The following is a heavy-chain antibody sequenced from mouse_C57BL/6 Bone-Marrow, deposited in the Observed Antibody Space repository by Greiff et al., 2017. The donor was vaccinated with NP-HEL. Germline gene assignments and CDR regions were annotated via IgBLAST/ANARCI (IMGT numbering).Heavy chain of an antibody. CDR3: ATYGSSSMDY. J-gene: IGHJ4*01. D-gene: IGHD1-1*01. V-gene: IGHV1-82*01. Sequence: LVESGPELVKPGASVKISCKASGYAFSSSWMNWVKQRPGKGLEWIGRIYPGDGDTNYNGKFKGKATLTADKSSSTAYMQLSSLTSEDSAVYFCATYGSSSMDYWGQGTSVTVSS. CDR2: IYPGDGDT. CDR1: GYAFSSSW.